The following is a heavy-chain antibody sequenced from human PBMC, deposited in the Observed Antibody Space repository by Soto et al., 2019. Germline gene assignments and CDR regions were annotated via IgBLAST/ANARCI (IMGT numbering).Heavy chain of an antibody. J-gene: IGHJ4*02. Sequence: QVQLVQSGAEVKKPGASVKVSCKASGYTFTSYGISWVRQAPGQGLEWMGWISAYNGNTNYAQKLQGRVTMITDTSTSTAYMELRSLRSDDTAVYYCARVIRQGWQWLVHFDYWGQGTLVTVSS. V-gene: IGHV1-18*01. CDR1: GYTFTSYG. D-gene: IGHD6-19*01. CDR2: ISAYNGNT. CDR3: ARVIRQGWQWLVHFDY.